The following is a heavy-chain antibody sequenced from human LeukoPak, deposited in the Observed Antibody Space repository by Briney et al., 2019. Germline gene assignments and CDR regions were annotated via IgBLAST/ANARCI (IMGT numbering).Heavy chain of an antibody. V-gene: IGHV1-8*01. CDR2: MNPNSGNT. CDR3: ARFLGWYVEGFDY. J-gene: IGHJ4*02. CDR1: GYTFTSYD. Sequence: ASVKVSCKASGYTFTSYDINWVRQAARQWLEWMGWMNPNSGNTGYAQKFQGRVTMTRNTSISTAYMELSSLRSEDTAVYYCARFLGWYVEGFDYWGQGTLVTVSS. D-gene: IGHD6-19*01.